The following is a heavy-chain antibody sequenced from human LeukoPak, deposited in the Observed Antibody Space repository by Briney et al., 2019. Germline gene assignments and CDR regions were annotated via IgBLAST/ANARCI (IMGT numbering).Heavy chain of an antibody. Sequence: GGSLRLSCAASGFTFSSYAMSWVRQAPGKGLGWVSAISGSGGSTYYADSVKGRFTISRDNSKNTLYLQTNSLRAEDTAVYYCAKDRIVGATARLFDYWGQGTTVTVSS. J-gene: IGHJ4*03. V-gene: IGHV3-23*01. D-gene: IGHD1-26*01. CDR1: GFTFSSYA. CDR3: AKDRIVGATARLFDY. CDR2: ISGSGGST.